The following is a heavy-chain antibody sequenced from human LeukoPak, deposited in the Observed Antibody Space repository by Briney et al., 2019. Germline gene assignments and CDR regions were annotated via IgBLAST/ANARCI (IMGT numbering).Heavy chain of an antibody. D-gene: IGHD3-22*01. CDR2: ISSSSSYI. CDR3: ARDADYYDSSGYYPLDYFDY. CDR1: GVTSCSYS. Sequence: GGALRLSCAASGVTSCSYSMNCVRHDPGEGLEWVSSISSSSSYIYYADSVKGRFTISRDNAKNSLYLQMNSLRAEGTAVYYCARDADYYDSSGYYPLDYFDYWGQGTLVTVSS. J-gene: IGHJ4*02. V-gene: IGHV3-21*01.